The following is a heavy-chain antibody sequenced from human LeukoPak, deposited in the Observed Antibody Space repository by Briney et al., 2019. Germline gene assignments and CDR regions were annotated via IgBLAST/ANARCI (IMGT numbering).Heavy chain of an antibody. Sequence: SETLSLTCTVSGGSISSGGYYWSWIRQQPGKGLEWIGYIYHSGSTYYNPSLKSRVTISVDTSKNQFSQKLSSVTAADTAVYYCARGITPYYDILTGYPCFDYWGQGTLVTVSS. D-gene: IGHD3-9*01. CDR3: ARGITPYYDILTGYPCFDY. J-gene: IGHJ4*02. CDR2: IYHSGST. CDR1: GGSISSGGYY. V-gene: IGHV4-31*03.